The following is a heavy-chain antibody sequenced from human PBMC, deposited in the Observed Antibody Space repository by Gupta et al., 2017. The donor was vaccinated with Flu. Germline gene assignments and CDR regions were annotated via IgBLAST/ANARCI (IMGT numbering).Heavy chain of an antibody. V-gene: IGHV3-21*02. Sequence: EPQRVESGGGLDKRGRPLRLSCAASGFNFKTYYNTWVRQAPGKGLEWVSSLSSSSSYIYYTDSVRGRFTISRDNAKNSLYLQMNNLRAEDTAVYYCARHGSDRDAFDIWGQGTMVTVSS. CDR3: ARHGSDRDAFDI. CDR1: GFNFKTYY. D-gene: IGHD3-22*01. J-gene: IGHJ3*02. CDR2: LSSSSSYI.